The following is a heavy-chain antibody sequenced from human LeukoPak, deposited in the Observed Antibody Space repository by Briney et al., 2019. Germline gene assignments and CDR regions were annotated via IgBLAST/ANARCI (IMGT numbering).Heavy chain of an antibody. CDR1: GFTFSSYA. CDR3: ARDGPLRVSFDY. D-gene: IGHD3/OR15-3a*01. J-gene: IGHJ4*02. V-gene: IGHV3-30-3*01. Sequence: PGRSLRLSCAASGFTFSSYAMHWVRQAPGKGLEWVAVISYDGSNKYYADSVKGRFTISRDNSKNTLYLQMNSLRAEDTAVYYCARDGPLRVSFDYWGQGTLVTVS. CDR2: ISYDGSNK.